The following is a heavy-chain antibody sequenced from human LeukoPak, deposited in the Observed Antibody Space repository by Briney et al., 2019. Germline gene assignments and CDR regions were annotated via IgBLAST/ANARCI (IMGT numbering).Heavy chain of an antibody. CDR3: AREALTETTFGPYDY. CDR1: GFXFSSYE. CDR2: ISSSGSTK. J-gene: IGHJ4*02. D-gene: IGHD4-17*01. V-gene: IGHV3-48*03. Sequence: GGSLRLSCAASGFXFSSYEINWVRQAPGKGLEWVSYISSSGSTKYYADSLMGRFTLSRDNAKKSLYLQMNSLRAEDTAVYYCAREALTETTFGPYDYWGQGTLVTVSS.